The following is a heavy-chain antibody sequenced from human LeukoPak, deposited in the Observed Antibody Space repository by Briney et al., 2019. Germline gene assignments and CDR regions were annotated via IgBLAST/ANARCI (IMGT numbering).Heavy chain of an antibody. Sequence: GGSLRLSCAASGFTVSNNYMSWVRQAPGKGLECVSLIYRDGNTNYADSVKGRFAISRDKSKNTLSLQMNSLRAEDTAVYYCARESEPAGLAFDIWGQGTMVTVSS. D-gene: IGHD1-14*01. CDR1: GFTVSNNY. CDR3: ARESEPAGLAFDI. CDR2: IYRDGNT. V-gene: IGHV3-66*01. J-gene: IGHJ3*02.